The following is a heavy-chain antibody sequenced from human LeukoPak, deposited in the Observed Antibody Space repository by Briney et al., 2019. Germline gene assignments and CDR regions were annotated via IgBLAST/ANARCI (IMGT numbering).Heavy chain of an antibody. J-gene: IGHJ5*02. CDR3: ARRRYCSSTNCYTHWFDP. V-gene: IGHV6-1*01. D-gene: IGHD2-2*02. CDR2: TYYRSKWYN. Sequence: SQTLSLTCAISGDNVSSNTAVWNWIRQSPSRGLEWLGRTYYRSKWYNDYAVSVKSRITINPDTSKNQFSLQLNSVTPEDTAVYYCARRRYCSSTNCYTHWFDPWGQGTLVTVSS. CDR1: GDNVSSNTAV.